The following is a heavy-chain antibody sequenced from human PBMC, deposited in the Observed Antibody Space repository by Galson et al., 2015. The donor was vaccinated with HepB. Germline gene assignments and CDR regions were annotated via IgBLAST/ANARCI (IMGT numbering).Heavy chain of an antibody. D-gene: IGHD3-16*02. J-gene: IGHJ4*02. CDR2: ISGSGGST. CDR1: GFTFSSYA. V-gene: IGHV3-23*01. Sequence: SLRLSCAASGFTFSSYAMSWVRQAPGKGLERVSAISGSGGSTYYADSVKGRFTISRDNSKNTLYLQMNSLRAEDTAVYYCAKDLYDYIWGSYRAEVVWGQGTLVTVSS. CDR3: AKDLYDYIWGSYRAEVV.